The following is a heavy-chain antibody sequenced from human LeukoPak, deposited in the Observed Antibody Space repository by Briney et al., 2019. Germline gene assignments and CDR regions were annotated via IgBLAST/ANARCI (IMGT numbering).Heavy chain of an antibody. D-gene: IGHD2-15*01. CDR2: INSDGSST. CDR3: ARVDPTLGYCSGGSCHTFDY. Sequence: GGSLRLSCAPSGFTFSIYWMHWVRQAPGKGLVWVSRINSDGSSTIYADSVKGRFTISRDNAKNTLYLQMNSLRAEDTAVYYCARVDPTLGYCSGGSCHTFDYWGQGTLVTVSS. CDR1: GFTFSIYW. J-gene: IGHJ4*02. V-gene: IGHV3-74*01.